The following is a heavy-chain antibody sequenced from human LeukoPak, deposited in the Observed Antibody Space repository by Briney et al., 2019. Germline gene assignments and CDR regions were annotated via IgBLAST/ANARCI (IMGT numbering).Heavy chain of an antibody. CDR1: GFTFSSYG. D-gene: IGHD6-19*01. V-gene: IGHV3-30*18. J-gene: IGHJ4*02. CDR3: AKDLVTGYGSSGWHSGCFDY. CDR2: ISYDGSNK. Sequence: GGSLRLSCAASGFTFSSYGMHWVRQAPGKGLEWVAVISYDGSNKYYADSVKGRFTISRDNSKNTLYLQMNSLRAEDTAVYYCAKDLVTGYGSSGWHSGCFDYWGQGTLVTVSS.